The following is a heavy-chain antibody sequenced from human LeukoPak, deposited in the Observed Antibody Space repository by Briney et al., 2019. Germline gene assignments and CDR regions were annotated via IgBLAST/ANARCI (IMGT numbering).Heavy chain of an antibody. V-gene: IGHV4-38-2*02. CDR3: ARAFQERTYYYYYYYMDV. J-gene: IGHJ6*03. CDR2: IYHSGST. D-gene: IGHD1-1*01. Sequence: SETLSLTCTVSGYSISSGYYWGWIRQPPGQGLEWIGSIYHSGSTYYNPSLKSRVTISVDTSKNQFSLKLSSVTAADTAVYYCARAFQERTYYYYYYYMDVWGKGTTVTVSS. CDR1: GYSISSGYY.